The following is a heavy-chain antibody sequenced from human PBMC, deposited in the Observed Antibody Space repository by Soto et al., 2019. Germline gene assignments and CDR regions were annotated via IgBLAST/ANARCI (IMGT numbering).Heavy chain of an antibody. J-gene: IGHJ3*02. V-gene: IGHV4-4*02. D-gene: IGHD3-16*01. CDR1: GGSISSSNW. CDR2: IYHSGST. CDR3: ARDLRGGDYGGDDAFDI. Sequence: SETLSLTCAVSGGSISSSNWWSWVRQPPGKGLEWIGEIYHSGSTNYNPSLKSRVTISVDKSKNQFSLKLSSVTAADTAVCYCARDLRGGDYGGDDAFDIWGQGTMVTVSS.